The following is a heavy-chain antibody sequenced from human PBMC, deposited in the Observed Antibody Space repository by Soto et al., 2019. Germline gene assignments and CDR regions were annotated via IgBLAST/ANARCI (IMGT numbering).Heavy chain of an antibody. CDR2: INHSGST. CDR3: ARGRGVVVVANRRRTCYMDV. CDR1: GGSFSGYY. Sequence: QVQLQQWGAGLLKPSETLSLTCAGYGGSFSGYYWSWIRQPPGKGLEWIGEINHSGSTNYNPSLKSRVTISVDTSKNQFSLKLSSVTAADTAVYYCARGRGVVVVANRRRTCYMDVWGKGTTVTVSS. D-gene: IGHD2-15*01. V-gene: IGHV4-34*01. J-gene: IGHJ6*03.